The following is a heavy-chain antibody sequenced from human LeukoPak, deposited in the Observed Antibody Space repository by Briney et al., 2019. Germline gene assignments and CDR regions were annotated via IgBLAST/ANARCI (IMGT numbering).Heavy chain of an antibody. D-gene: IGHD2-2*01. CDR2: ISWNSGSI. V-gene: IGHV3-9*01. CDR1: GFTFDDYA. Sequence: GRSLRLSCAASGFTFDDYAMHWVRHAPGKGLEWVSGISWNSGSIGYADSVKGRFTISRDNAKNSLYLQMNSLRAEDTALYYCAKSELIVVVPAAKSNNTYYYYYMDVWGKGTTVTVSS. CDR3: AKSELIVVVPAAKSNNTYYYYYMDV. J-gene: IGHJ6*03.